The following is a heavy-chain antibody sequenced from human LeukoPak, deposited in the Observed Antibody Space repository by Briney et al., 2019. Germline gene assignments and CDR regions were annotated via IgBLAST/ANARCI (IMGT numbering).Heavy chain of an antibody. CDR2: INPKSGGT. D-gene: IGHD6-13*01. J-gene: IGHJ3*02. CDR3: ARDWTRIAAADPVPADDAFDI. Sequence: ASVKVSCKASGYTFTGYYMYWVRQAPGQGLEWMGYINPKSGGTNSAQKFQGRVTMTRDTSISTAYMELSRLRFDDTAVYYCARDWTRIAAADPVPADDAFDIWGQGTMVTVSS. CDR1: GYTFTGYY. V-gene: IGHV1-2*02.